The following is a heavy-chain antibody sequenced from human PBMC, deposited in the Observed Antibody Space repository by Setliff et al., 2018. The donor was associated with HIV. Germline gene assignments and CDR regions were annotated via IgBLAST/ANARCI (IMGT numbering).Heavy chain of an antibody. V-gene: IGHV3-74*01. J-gene: IGHJ4*02. Sequence: GGSLRLSCAASGFSFSAYGMHWVRQTPGKGLVWVAHISSDGIYTDHADSVKGRFTISLRLSSVTAADTALYFCTRAQIAAPRPFDYWGQGTLVTVSS. D-gene: IGHD2-21*02. CDR3: PFDY. CDR1: GFSFSAYG. CDR2: ISSDGIYT.